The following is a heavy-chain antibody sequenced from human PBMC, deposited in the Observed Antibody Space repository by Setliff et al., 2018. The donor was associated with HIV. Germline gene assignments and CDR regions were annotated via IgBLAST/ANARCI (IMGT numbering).Heavy chain of an antibody. CDR2: VYYSGGS. J-gene: IGHJ6*03. CDR3: AGGVSSWSYHYGDPDYYYYYMDV. CDR1: GGSIISTNYY. D-gene: IGHD1-26*01. Sequence: SETLSLTCTVSGGSIISTNYYWSWIRQAPGKGLEWIGSVYYSGGSYYNPSRKARITMSVDMSKDQFSLKLSSVTAADTAVYYCAGGVSSWSYHYGDPDYYYYYMDVCGKGTTVTVSS. V-gene: IGHV4-39*01.